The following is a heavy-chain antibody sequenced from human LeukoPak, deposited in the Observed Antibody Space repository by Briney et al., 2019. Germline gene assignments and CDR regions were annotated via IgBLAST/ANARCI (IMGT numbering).Heavy chain of an antibody. Sequence: PSETLSLTCTVSGGSISSSSYYWGWIRQPPGKGLEWIGSIYYSGSTYYNPSLKSRVTISVDTSKNQFSLKLSSVTAADTAVYYCARLSSFDYWGQGTLVTASS. CDR3: ARLSSFDY. CDR1: GGSISSSSYY. J-gene: IGHJ4*02. CDR2: IYYSGST. V-gene: IGHV4-39*01.